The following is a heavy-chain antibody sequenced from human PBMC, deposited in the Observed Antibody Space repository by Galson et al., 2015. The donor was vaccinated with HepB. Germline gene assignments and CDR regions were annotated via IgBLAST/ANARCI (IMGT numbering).Heavy chain of an antibody. V-gene: IGHV1-18*04. J-gene: IGHJ4*02. CDR1: GYTFTSYG. Sequence: SVKVSCKASGYTFTSYGISWVRQAPGQGLEWMGWISAYNGNTNYAQKLQGRVTMTTDTSTSTAYMELRSLRSDDTAVYYCARGWGGSSSWYEGRTDFDYWGQGTLVTVSS. CDR3: ARGWGGSSSWYEGRTDFDY. CDR2: ISAYNGNT. D-gene: IGHD6-13*01.